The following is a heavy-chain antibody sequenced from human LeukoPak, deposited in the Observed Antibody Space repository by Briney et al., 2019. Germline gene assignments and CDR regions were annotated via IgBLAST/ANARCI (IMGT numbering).Heavy chain of an antibody. CDR3: AREPGYCSGGSCYSFDY. CDR2: INHSGST. V-gene: IGHV4-34*01. J-gene: IGHJ4*02. Sequence: NPSETLSLTCAVYGGSFSGYYWSWIRQPPGKGLEWIGEINHSGSTNYNPSLKSRVTISVDTSKNQFPLKLSSVTAADTAVYYCAREPGYCSGGSCYSFDYWGQGTLVTVSS. CDR1: GGSFSGYY. D-gene: IGHD2-15*01.